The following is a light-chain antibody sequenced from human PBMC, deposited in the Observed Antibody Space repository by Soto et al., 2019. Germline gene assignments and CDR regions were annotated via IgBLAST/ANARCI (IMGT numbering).Light chain of an antibody. CDR2: AAS. V-gene: IGKV1-27*01. Sequence: DIQMTQSPSSLSASVGDTVTITCRASQGISNYLAWYQQKPGQVPHLLIYAASTLQSGVPSRFSGSGSGTDFTLTISSLRPEDVATYYCQKYNNAPRTFGQGTKVEI. J-gene: IGKJ1*01. CDR3: QKYNNAPRT. CDR1: QGISNY.